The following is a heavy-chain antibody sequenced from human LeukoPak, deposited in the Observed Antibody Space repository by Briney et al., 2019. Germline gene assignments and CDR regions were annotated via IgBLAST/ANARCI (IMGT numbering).Heavy chain of an antibody. CDR2: ISSSISYI. CDR1: GFTFSSYS. J-gene: IGHJ3*02. V-gene: IGHV3-21*01. CDR3: AREDDILTGYWEETTPDDAFDI. D-gene: IGHD3-9*01. Sequence: GGSLRLSCAASGFTFSSYSMNWVRQAPGKGLEWLSSISSSISYIYYADSVKGRFTISRDNAKNSLYLQMNSLRAEDTAVYYCAREDDILTGYWEETTPDDAFDIWGQGTMVTVSS.